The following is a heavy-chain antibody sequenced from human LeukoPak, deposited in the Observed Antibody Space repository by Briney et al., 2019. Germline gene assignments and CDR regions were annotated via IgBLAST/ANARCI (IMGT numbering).Heavy chain of an antibody. Sequence: ASVKVSCKASGGTFSSFAIRWVRRALGQGLGWMGRFIPILGVANGAQKFQGRVTITADKSTSTAYTELSSLRSDDTAVYYCARDPDEGAAAALYFDYWGQGTLVTVSS. J-gene: IGHJ4*02. CDR3: ARDPDEGAAAALYFDY. CDR2: FIPILGVA. CDR1: GGTFSSFA. V-gene: IGHV1-69*04. D-gene: IGHD6-13*01.